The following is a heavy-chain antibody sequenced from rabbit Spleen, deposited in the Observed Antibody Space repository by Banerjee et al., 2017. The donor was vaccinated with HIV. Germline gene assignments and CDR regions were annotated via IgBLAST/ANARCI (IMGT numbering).Heavy chain of an antibody. CDR3: ARDAGSGAYIDGYFNL. V-gene: IGHV1S45*01. D-gene: IGHD8-1*01. CDR1: GVSLNDKDV. J-gene: IGHJ4*01. CDR2: INAVTGKA. Sequence: EQLEESGGGLVKPEGSLTLTCKASGVSLNDKDVMCWVRQAPGKGLEWIACINAVTGKAVYATWAKGRYTFSKTSSTTVTLEMTSLTAADTATYFCARDAGSGAYIDGYFNLWGPGTLVTVS.